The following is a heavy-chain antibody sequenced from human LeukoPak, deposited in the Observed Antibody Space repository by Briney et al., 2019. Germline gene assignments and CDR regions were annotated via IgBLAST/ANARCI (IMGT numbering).Heavy chain of an antibody. Sequence: ASVKVSCKASGYIFTGYYMHWVRQAPGQGLEWVGRINPNSGGTNCAQKFQGRVTMTRDTSISTAYMELSSLMSDDTAVYYCATTYSTVFDYWGQGTLVTVSS. V-gene: IGHV1-2*06. J-gene: IGHJ4*02. D-gene: IGHD1-1*01. CDR3: ATTYSTVFDY. CDR2: INPNSGGT. CDR1: GYIFTGYY.